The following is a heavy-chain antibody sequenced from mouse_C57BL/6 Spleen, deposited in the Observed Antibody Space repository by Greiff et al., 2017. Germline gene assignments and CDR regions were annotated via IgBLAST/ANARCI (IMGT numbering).Heavy chain of an antibody. D-gene: IGHD2-5*01. V-gene: IGHV1-39*01. CDR3: ARSLYYSNYPWYFDV. CDR1: GYSFTDYN. CDR2: INPNYGTT. J-gene: IGHJ1*03. Sequence: LQESGPELVKPGASVKISCKASGYSFTDYNMNWVKQSNGKSLEWIGVINPNYGTTSYNQKFKGKATLTVDQSSSTAYMQLNSLTSEDSSVYYCARSLYYSNYPWYFDVWGTGTTVTGSS.